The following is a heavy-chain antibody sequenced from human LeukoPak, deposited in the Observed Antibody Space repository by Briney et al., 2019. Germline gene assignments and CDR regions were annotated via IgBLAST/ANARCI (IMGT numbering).Heavy chain of an antibody. CDR1: GFSFSNYR. J-gene: IGHJ4*02. V-gene: IGHV3-15*01. Sequence: GGSLRLSCAASGFSFSNYRMNWVRQAPGKGLEWVARIKTKSDGGTTDYAAPVKGRFTISRDDSKNTVYLQMNGLKTEDTAVYYCVSQYFDFWGRGTLVTVSS. CDR2: IKTKSDGGTT. CDR3: VSQYFDF.